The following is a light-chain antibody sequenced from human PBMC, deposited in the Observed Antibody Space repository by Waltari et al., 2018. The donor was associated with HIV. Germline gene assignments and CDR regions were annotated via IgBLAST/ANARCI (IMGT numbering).Light chain of an antibody. CDR3: QQSYITSRT. Sequence: DIQMTQSPSSLSASVGDRVTIACRASQSITRSLNWYQQKPGKAPKLLIYAASSLQSGVPSRFTGSGSGTAFTLTIISLQPEDFATYYCQQSYITSRTFGQGTKVEIK. V-gene: IGKV1-39*01. CDR2: AAS. J-gene: IGKJ1*01. CDR1: QSITRS.